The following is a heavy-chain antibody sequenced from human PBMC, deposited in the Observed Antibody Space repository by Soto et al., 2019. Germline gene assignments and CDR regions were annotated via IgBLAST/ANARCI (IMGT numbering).Heavy chain of an antibody. Sequence: GGSLRLSCAASGFTFSSYSMNWVRQAPGKGLEWVSSISSSSSYIYYADSVKGRFTISRDNAKNSLYLQMNSLRAEDTAVYYCASFEGIAAAGTSAYWGQGTLVTVS. V-gene: IGHV3-21*01. CDR2: ISSSSSYI. D-gene: IGHD6-13*01. CDR1: GFTFSSYS. CDR3: ASFEGIAAAGTSAY. J-gene: IGHJ4*02.